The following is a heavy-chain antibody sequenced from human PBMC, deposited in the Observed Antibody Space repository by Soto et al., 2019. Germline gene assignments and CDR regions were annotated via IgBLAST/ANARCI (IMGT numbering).Heavy chain of an antibody. CDR3: ARGRYSGYDMPDTYYYYNYGMDV. J-gene: IGHJ6*02. D-gene: IGHD5-12*01. CDR2: LVPIFGTA. V-gene: IGHV1-69*12. Sequence: QVQLVQSGAEVKKPGSSVKVSCKASGGTFSSHGISWVRQAPGQGLEWMGGLVPIFGTADDAQRFRGRVTITADESTSTAYTELSSLRTEDTAVYYCARGRYSGYDMPDTYYYYNYGMDVWGQGTTVTVSS. CDR1: GGTFSSHG.